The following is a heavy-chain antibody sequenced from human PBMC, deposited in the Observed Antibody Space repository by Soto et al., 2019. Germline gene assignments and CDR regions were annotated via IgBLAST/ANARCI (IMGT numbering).Heavy chain of an antibody. V-gene: IGHV1-18*04. Sequence: ASVKVSCKASGYTFTSYGISWVRQAPGQGLEWMGWISAYNGNTNYAQKLQGRVTMTTDTSTSTAYMELRSLRSDDTAVYYCARVPFFKGSGQSYYYYYYGMDVWGQGTTVTVSS. J-gene: IGHJ6*02. D-gene: IGHD3-10*01. CDR3: ARVPFFKGSGQSYYYYYYGMDV. CDR2: ISAYNGNT. CDR1: GYTFTSYG.